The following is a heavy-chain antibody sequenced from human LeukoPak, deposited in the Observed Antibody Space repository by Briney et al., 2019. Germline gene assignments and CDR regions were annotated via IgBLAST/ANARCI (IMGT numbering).Heavy chain of an antibody. D-gene: IGHD4-11*01. J-gene: IGHJ3*02. V-gene: IGHV3-74*01. CDR1: GFSFSSHW. CDR3: AKWKHYSLADAFDI. CDR2: INSDGSST. Sequence: GGSLRLSCVASGFSFSSHWMHWVRQAPGKGLVWVSHINSDGSSTSCAGSVKGRFTISRDNAKNSLYLQMNSLRAEDTAVYYCAKWKHYSLADAFDIWGQGTMVTVSS.